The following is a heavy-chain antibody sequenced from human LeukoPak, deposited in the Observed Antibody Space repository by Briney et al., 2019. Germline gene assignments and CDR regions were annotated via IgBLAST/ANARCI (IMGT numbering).Heavy chain of an antibody. J-gene: IGHJ5*02. CDR3: AREAAAMENWFDP. CDR1: GYSISSGYY. V-gene: IGHV4-38-2*02. CDR2: IYHSGST. Sequence: SETLSLTCTVSGYSISSGYYWGWIRQPPGKGLEWIGSIYHSGSTYYNPSLKSRVTISVDTSKNQFSLKLSSVTAADTAVYYCAREAAAMENWFDPWGQGTLVTVSS. D-gene: IGHD2-2*01.